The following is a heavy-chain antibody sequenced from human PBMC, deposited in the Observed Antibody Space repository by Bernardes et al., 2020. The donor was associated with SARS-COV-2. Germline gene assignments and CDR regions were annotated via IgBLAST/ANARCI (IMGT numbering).Heavy chain of an antibody. CDR3: ARFRNWNFVDY. V-gene: IGHV4-59*08. J-gene: IGHJ4*02. Sequence: SETLSLTCTVSGVSFSSYYWSWIRQPPGKGLEWIGYIYYTGITNYSPSLKSRVTISVDASKNQFSLKLSSVTAADTAGYYCARFRNWNFVDYWGQGTLVTVSS. CDR1: GVSFSSYY. D-gene: IGHD1-7*01. CDR2: IYYTGIT.